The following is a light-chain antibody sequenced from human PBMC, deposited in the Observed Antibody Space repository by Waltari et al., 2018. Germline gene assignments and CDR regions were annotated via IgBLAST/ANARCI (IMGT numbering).Light chain of an antibody. CDR3: QQRSNLVT. J-gene: IGKJ4*01. V-gene: IGKV3-11*01. Sequence: EIVLTQSPATLSLSPGERDPLSCRASQSVSSNLAWYQQKPGQAPRLLIYDASNSATGIPVRFSGSGSGTDFTLTISSLEPEDFAVYYCQQRSNLVTFGGGTKVEIK. CDR1: QSVSSN. CDR2: DAS.